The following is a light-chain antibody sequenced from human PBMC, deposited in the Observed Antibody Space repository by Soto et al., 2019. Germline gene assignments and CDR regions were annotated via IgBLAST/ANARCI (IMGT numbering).Light chain of an antibody. CDR2: DAS. CDR3: QQCNNWPLT. Sequence: EIVMTQSPATLSVSPGEGATLSCKASQNVYNNLAWYQQRPGQPPRLLIYDASTRATGISARFSGSGYGTEFTLTISSLQSEDFAVYFCQQCNNWPLTFGGGTKVEIK. J-gene: IGKJ4*01. CDR1: QNVYNN. V-gene: IGKV3-15*01.